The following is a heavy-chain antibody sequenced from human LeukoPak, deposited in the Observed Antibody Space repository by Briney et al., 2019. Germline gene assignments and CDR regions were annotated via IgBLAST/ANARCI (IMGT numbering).Heavy chain of an antibody. Sequence: GESLKISCKGSGYSINNYWIAWVRQMPGKGLEWMGIIYPADSDIRYSPSFQGQVTISADKSISTAYLQWNSLKASDAAMYYCARQEYCSGASCYTWFDPWGQGTLVTVSS. D-gene: IGHD2-15*01. CDR2: IYPADSDI. CDR3: ARQEYCSGASCYTWFDP. CDR1: GYSINNYW. J-gene: IGHJ5*02. V-gene: IGHV5-51*01.